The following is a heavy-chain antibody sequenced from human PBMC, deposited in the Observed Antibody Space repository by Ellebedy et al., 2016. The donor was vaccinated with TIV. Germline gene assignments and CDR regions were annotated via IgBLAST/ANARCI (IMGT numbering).Heavy chain of an antibody. CDR2: IKQDGSEI. J-gene: IGHJ3*02. CDR3: AGGSGFLFDI. D-gene: IGHD3-22*01. Sequence: GESLKISCAASGFTLSNYWMTWVRQAPGKGLEWVANIKQDGSEIYYVDSVKGRFAISRDNAENSLYLQMNSLRAEDTAVYYCAGGSGFLFDIWGQGTMATVSP. V-gene: IGHV3-7*04. CDR1: GFTLSNYW.